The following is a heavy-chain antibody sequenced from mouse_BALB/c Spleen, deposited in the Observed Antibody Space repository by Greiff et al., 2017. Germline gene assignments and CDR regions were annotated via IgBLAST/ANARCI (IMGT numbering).Heavy chain of an antibody. CDR3: ARLGPGAY. D-gene: IGHD3-3*01. CDR1: GYTFTSYW. J-gene: IGHJ3*01. CDR2: INPSTGYT. V-gene: IGHV1-4*01. Sequence: QVQLQQSGTVLARPGASVKMSCKASGYTFTSYWMHWVKQRPGQGLEWIGYINPSTGYTEYNQKFKDKATLTADKSSSTAYMQLSSLTSEDSAVYYCARLGPGAYWGQGTLVTVSA.